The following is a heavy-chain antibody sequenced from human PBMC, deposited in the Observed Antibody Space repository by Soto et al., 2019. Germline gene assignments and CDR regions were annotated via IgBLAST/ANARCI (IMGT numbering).Heavy chain of an antibody. CDR1: GFSFSTYA. D-gene: IGHD2-2*01. V-gene: IGHV3-21*01. CDR3: ARVYLGCSSTTCLYYFDY. J-gene: IGHJ4*02. CDR2: ISNSGSFI. Sequence: GGSLRLSCAASGFSFSTYAMNWVRQAPGKGLEWVSSISNSGSFIYYADLVMGRFTISRDNAKNSLYLQMNSLRAEDTAVYYCARVYLGCSSTTCLYYFDYWGQGTLVTVSS.